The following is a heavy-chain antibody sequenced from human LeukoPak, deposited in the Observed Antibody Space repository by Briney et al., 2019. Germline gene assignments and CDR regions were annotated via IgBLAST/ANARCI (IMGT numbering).Heavy chain of an antibody. D-gene: IGHD5-18*01. CDR2: IHQDGNEK. Sequence: GGSLRLSCAASGFTFSTYWMSWVRQAPGKGLEWVANIHQDGNEKYYVDSVKGRFTISRDNAKNSLYLQMSSLRAEDTAVYYCARVGRVTQYADDYWGRGTLVTVSS. V-gene: IGHV3-7*01. CDR1: GFTFSTYW. J-gene: IGHJ4*02. CDR3: ARVGRVTQYADDY.